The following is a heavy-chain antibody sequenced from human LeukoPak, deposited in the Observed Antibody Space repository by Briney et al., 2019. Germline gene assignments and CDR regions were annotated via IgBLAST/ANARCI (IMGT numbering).Heavy chain of an antibody. J-gene: IGHJ4*02. CDR2: INPNSGGT. D-gene: IGHD3-10*01. V-gene: IGHV1-2*02. Sequence: GASVTVSCKASGYTFTGYYMHWVRQAPGQGLEWMGWINPNSGGTNYAQKFQGRVTMTRDKSISTAYMDLSSLTSDDTAVYYCAKVGAMVLWGQGTQVTVSS. CDR3: AKVGAMVL. CDR1: GYTFTGYY.